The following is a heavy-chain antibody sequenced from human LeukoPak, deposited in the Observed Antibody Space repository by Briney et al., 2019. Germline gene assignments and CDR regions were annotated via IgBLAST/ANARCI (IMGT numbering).Heavy chain of an antibody. CDR3: AKDFSPYGDYALATGYMDV. CDR1: GFTFSSYG. CDR2: IRYDGSNK. Sequence: GGSLRLSCAASGFTFSSYGMHWVRQAPGKGLEWVAFIRYDGSNKYYADSVKGRFTISRDNSKNTLYLQMNSLRAEDTAVYYCAKDFSPYGDYALATGYMDVWGKGTTVTISS. J-gene: IGHJ6*03. V-gene: IGHV3-30*02. D-gene: IGHD4-17*01.